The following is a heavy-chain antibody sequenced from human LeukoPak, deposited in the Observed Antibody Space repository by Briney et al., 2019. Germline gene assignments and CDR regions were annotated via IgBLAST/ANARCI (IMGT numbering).Heavy chain of an antibody. CDR3: AREGIVRTYGQ. CDR1: GDSISSYY. V-gene: IGHV4-59*12. CDR2: IYYSGIT. D-gene: IGHD2/OR15-2a*01. J-gene: IGHJ4*02. Sequence: SETLSLTCTVSGDSISSYYWYWFRQPPGKELEWIACIYYSGITHYNPSLKSRVTISLDTSKNQFSLRLSYVTAADTAVYYCAREGIVRTYGQWGQGTLVTVSS.